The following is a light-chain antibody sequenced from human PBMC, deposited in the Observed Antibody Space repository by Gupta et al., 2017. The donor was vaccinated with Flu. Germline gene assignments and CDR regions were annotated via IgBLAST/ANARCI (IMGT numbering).Light chain of an antibody. CDR3: QAWDNSSVV. Sequence: SYELAQSPSVSVSPGQTASIPCSGDKLGHRYVCWYQQKSGQPPVLVIYEDRKRPSGIPERFSGSNSENTATLTISGAQPLDEADYYCQAWDNSSVVFGGGTKLTVL. J-gene: IGLJ2*01. V-gene: IGLV3-1*01. CDR2: EDR. CDR1: KLGHRY.